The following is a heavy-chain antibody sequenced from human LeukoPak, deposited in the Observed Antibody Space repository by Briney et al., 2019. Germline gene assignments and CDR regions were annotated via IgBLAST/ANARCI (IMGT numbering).Heavy chain of an antibody. D-gene: IGHD6-13*01. J-gene: IGHJ4*02. V-gene: IGHV1-18*01. Sequence: ASVKVSCKTSGYTFTSYGVSWVRQAPGQGLEWMGWISSYNGKTNYAQNFQGRVTMTTDTSTSTAYMELRSLRSDDTAVYYCARDLTIAAAGTYGYWGQGTLVTASS. CDR2: ISSYNGKT. CDR3: ARDLTIAAAGTYGY. CDR1: GYTFTSYG.